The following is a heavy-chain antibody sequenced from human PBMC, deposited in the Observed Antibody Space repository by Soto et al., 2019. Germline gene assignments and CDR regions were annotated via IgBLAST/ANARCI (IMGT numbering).Heavy chain of an antibody. CDR1: GFTFSTFW. D-gene: IGHD5-18*01. Sequence: EVQLVASGGGLVQPGGSLSLSCAASGFTFSTFWMHWVRQAPGKGLVWVSRIDTDGTSGSYADSVKGRFTMSRDNAKNTLSLQMNSLRVEDTAVYYCARDRNTYGYSDIDFWGQGTLVTVSS. CDR2: IDTDGTSG. J-gene: IGHJ4*02. CDR3: ARDRNTYGYSDIDF. V-gene: IGHV3-74*01.